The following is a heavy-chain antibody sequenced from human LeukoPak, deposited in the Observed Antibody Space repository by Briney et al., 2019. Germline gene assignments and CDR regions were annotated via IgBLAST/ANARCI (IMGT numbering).Heavy chain of an antibody. CDR3: AREVRGSVDY. CDR2: IYYSGST. J-gene: IGHJ4*02. CDR1: GVSISSSSYY. Sequence: KTSETLSLTCTVSGVSISSSSYYWGWLRQPPGKGLEWIGSIYYSGSTYYNPSLKSRVTISVDTSKNQFSLKLSSVTAADTAVYYCAREVRGSVDYWGQGTLVTVSS. V-gene: IGHV4-39*07. D-gene: IGHD3-10*01.